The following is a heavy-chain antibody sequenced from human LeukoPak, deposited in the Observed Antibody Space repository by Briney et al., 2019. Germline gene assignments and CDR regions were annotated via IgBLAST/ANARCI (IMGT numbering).Heavy chain of an antibody. D-gene: IGHD5-18*01. CDR1: GFSFSSYA. J-gene: IGHJ4*02. CDR2: MSSSDDGR. CDR3: ARDKSKGYSYGGIFDY. V-gene: IGHV3-23*01. Sequence: PGGSLRPSCATSGFSFSSYAMSWVRQAPGKGLEWVSAMSSSDDGRYYADSVKGRFTISRDNSKNTLYLQMNSLRAEDTAVYYCARDKSKGYSYGGIFDYWGQGTLVTVSS.